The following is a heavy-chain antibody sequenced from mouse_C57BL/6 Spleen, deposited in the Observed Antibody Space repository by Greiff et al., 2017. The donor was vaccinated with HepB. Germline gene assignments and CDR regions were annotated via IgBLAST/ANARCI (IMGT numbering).Heavy chain of an antibody. J-gene: IGHJ3*01. Sequence: EVNVVESGGGLVKPGGSLKLSCAASGFTFSDYGMHWVRQAPEKGLEWVAYISSGSSTIYYADTVKGRVTISIDNAKNTLFLQMTSLRSEDTAMYYCARGDYDYSWFAYWGQGTLVTVSA. D-gene: IGHD2-4*01. CDR2: ISSGSSTI. CDR1: GFTFSDYG. CDR3: ARGDYDYSWFAY. V-gene: IGHV5-17*01.